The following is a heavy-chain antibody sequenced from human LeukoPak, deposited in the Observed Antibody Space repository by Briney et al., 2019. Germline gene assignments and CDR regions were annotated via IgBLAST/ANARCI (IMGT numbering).Heavy chain of an antibody. D-gene: IGHD6-6*01. CDR2: IYTSGST. Sequence: SETLSLTCTVSGGSISSGSYYWSWIRQPAGKGLEWIGRIYTSGSTNYNPSLKSRVTISVDAPKNQFSLKLSSVTAADTAVYYCAREVFGIAARPVGYYYYMDVWGKGTTVTVSS. J-gene: IGHJ6*03. V-gene: IGHV4-61*02. CDR1: GGSISSGSYY. CDR3: AREVFGIAARPVGYYYYMDV.